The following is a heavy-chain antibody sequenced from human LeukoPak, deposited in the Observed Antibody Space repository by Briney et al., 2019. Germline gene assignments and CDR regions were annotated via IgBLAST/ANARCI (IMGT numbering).Heavy chain of an antibody. V-gene: IGHV3-53*01. CDR3: ARHRSLYDSSGYIDY. J-gene: IGHJ4*02. CDR1: GFTVSSNY. CDR2: IYSGGSI. Sequence: GGSLRLSCAASGFTVSSNYMSWVRQAPGKGLEWVSVIYSGGSIYYADSVKGRFTISRDNSKNTLYLQMNSLRAEDTAVYYCARHRSLYDSSGYIDYWGQGTLVTVSS. D-gene: IGHD3-22*01.